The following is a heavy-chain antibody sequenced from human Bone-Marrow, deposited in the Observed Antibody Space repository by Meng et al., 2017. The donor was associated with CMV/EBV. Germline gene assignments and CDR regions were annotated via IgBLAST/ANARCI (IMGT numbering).Heavy chain of an antibody. J-gene: IGHJ6*02. V-gene: IGHV3-74*01. D-gene: IGHD6-19*01. CDR1: TFRSNW. CDR2: INSDGSST. CDR3: AREGSSGWPYYYYYGMDV. Sequence: TFRSNWMHWVRQAPGKELVWVSRINSDGSSTSYADSGKGRFTISRDNAKNTLYLQMNSLRAEDTAVYYCAREGSSGWPYYYYYGMDVWGQGTTVTVSS.